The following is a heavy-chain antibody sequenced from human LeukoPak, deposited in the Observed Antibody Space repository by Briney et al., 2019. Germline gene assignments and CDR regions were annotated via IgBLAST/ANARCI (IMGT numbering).Heavy chain of an antibody. V-gene: IGHV4-59*01. CDR3: ARGGGQFTVTTDPYYYYYMDV. CDR2: IYYSGST. CDR1: GGSISSYY. D-gene: IGHD4-11*01. J-gene: IGHJ6*03. Sequence: SSETLSLTCTVSGGSISSYYWSWIRQPPGKGLEGIGYIYYSGSTNYNPSLKSRVTISVDMSKNQFPLKLSSVTAADTAVYYCARGGGQFTVTTDPYYYYYMDVWGKGTTVTVSS.